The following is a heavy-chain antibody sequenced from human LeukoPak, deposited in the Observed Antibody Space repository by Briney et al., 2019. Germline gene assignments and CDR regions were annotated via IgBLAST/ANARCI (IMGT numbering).Heavy chain of an antibody. CDR3: ARFYCSSGRCYPAGAFDI. J-gene: IGHJ3*02. V-gene: IGHV1-18*01. Sequence: ASVTVSCKASGYTFPSYGISWVRQAPGQGLEGMGWSSGDNDKRNYAQQFQGRVTMTTDTSTNTAYMDLRSLRSDETAVYYCARFYCSSGRCYPAGAFDIWGQGTTVTVSS. CDR1: GYTFPSYG. CDR2: SSGDNDKR. D-gene: IGHD2-15*01.